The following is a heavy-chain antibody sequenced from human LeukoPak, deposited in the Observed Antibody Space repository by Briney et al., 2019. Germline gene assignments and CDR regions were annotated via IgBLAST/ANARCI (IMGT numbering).Heavy chain of an antibody. CDR1: GFTFSSYA. CDR2: ISSSSSYI. Sequence: GGSLRLSCAASGFTFSSYAMSWVRQAPGKGLEWVSSISSSSSYIYYADSVKGRFTISRDNAKNSLYLQMNSLRAEDTAVYYCASGPSSGYNYWGQGTLVTVSS. J-gene: IGHJ4*02. V-gene: IGHV3-21*01. D-gene: IGHD3-22*01. CDR3: ASGPSSGYNY.